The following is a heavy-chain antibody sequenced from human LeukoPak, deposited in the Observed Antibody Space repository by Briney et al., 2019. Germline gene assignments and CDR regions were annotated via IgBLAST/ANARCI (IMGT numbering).Heavy chain of an antibody. V-gene: IGHV4-39*07. D-gene: IGHD3-10*01. J-gene: IGHJ6*03. Sequence: SETLSLTCTVSGGSISSSSYYWGWIRQPPGKGLEWIGSIYYSGSTNYNPSLKSRVTISVDTSKNQFSLKLSSVTAADTAVYYCASRYYYGSGSRRNYYMDVWGKGTTVTVSS. CDR1: GGSISSSSYY. CDR2: IYYSGST. CDR3: ASRYYYGSGSRRNYYMDV.